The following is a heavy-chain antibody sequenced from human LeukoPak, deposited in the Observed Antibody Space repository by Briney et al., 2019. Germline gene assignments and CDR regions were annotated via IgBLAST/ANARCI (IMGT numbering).Heavy chain of an antibody. V-gene: IGHV3-74*01. Sequence: GGSLRLSCAASGFTFSSYWMHWVRQAPGKGLMWVSRINSDGSSTSYADSVKGRFTISRDNAKNTLYLQMNSLRAEDTAVYYCARDGYDSSGYYLDWFDPWGQGTLVTVSS. CDR3: ARDGYDSSGYYLDWFDP. D-gene: IGHD3-22*01. CDR1: GFTFSSYW. J-gene: IGHJ5*02. CDR2: INSDGSST.